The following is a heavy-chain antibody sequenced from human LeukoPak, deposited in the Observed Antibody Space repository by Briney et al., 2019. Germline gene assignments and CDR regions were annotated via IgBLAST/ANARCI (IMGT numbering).Heavy chain of an antibody. CDR2: IYYSGST. J-gene: IGHJ4*02. D-gene: IGHD5-18*01. V-gene: IGHV4-59*01. CDR3: ASGWRGYSYGYMKY. CDR1: GGSISSYY. Sequence: SETLSLTCTVSGGSISSYYWSWIRQPPGKGLEWIGYIYYSGSTNYNPSLESRVTISVDTSKNQFSLKLSSVTAADTAVYYCASGWRGYSYGYMKYWGQGTLVAVSS.